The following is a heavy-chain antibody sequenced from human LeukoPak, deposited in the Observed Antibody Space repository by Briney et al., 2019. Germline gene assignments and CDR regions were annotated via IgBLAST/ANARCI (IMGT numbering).Heavy chain of an antibody. CDR1: GYSFTTYW. Sequence: GESLKISCKGSGYSFTTYWIGWVRQMPGKGLEWMGIIYPGDSDTRYSPSFQGQVTISADKSISTAYLQCSSLKASDTAMYYCARQGGSYGNAFDIWGQGTMVTVSS. D-gene: IGHD1-26*01. V-gene: IGHV5-51*01. J-gene: IGHJ3*02. CDR3: ARQGGSYGNAFDI. CDR2: IYPGDSDT.